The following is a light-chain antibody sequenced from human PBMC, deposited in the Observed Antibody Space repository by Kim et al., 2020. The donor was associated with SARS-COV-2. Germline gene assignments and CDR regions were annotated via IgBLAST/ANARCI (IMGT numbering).Light chain of an antibody. CDR2: AAS. CDR1: QDIRNP. Sequence: ASVVDIATIPCRARQDIRNPLAWYQQRPVKVPTLLIYAASALHSGVPSRFGGSGSGTDFTLTITSLQPEDVATYYCQKYDSVPWTFGPGTKVDIK. CDR3: QKYDSVPWT. J-gene: IGKJ1*01. V-gene: IGKV1-27*01.